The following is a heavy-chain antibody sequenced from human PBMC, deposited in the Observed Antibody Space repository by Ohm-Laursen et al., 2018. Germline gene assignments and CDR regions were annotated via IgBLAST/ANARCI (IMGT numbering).Heavy chain of an antibody. D-gene: IGHD4-17*01. CDR1: GFTFSSYS. Sequence: SLRLSCAASGFTFSSYSMNWVRQAPGRGLEWVSSISSSSSYIYYADSVKGRFTISRDNAKNSLYLQMNSLRAEDTAVYYCARDQYYGDYRYYFDYWGQGTLVTFSS. CDR3: ARDQYYGDYRYYFDY. CDR2: ISSSSSYI. V-gene: IGHV3-21*01. J-gene: IGHJ4*02.